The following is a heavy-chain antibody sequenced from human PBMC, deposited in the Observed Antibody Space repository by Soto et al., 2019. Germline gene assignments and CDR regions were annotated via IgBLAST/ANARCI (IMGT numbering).Heavy chain of an antibody. Sequence: QLVESGGGLVQPGGSLRLSCAASGFAFSTYSMNWVRQAPGKGLEWVSYISFSSTTIFYADSVRGRFTISRDNAKNSLYLQMNTLRDEDTAVYYCASDNGMAGSFDPWGQGTLVTVSS. V-gene: IGHV3-48*02. CDR3: ASDNGMAGSFDP. D-gene: IGHD2-8*01. J-gene: IGHJ5*02. CDR2: ISFSSTTI. CDR1: GFAFSTYS.